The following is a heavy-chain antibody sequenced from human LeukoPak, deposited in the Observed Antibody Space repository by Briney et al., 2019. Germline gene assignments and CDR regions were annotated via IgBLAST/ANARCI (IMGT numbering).Heavy chain of an antibody. CDR1: GFTFSTYA. D-gene: IGHD3-10*01. J-gene: IGHJ4*02. Sequence: GGSLRLSCAASGFTFSTYAMTWVRQAPGKGLEWVSGISGSGGSTYYADSVKGRFTISRDNSKNTLYLQMNSLRAEDTAVYYCAKGKITMVRGSPTDFWGQGTLVTVSS. V-gene: IGHV3-23*01. CDR2: ISGSGGST. CDR3: AKGKITMVRGSPTDF.